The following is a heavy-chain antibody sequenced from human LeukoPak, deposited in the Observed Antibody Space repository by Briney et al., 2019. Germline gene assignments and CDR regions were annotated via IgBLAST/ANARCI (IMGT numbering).Heavy chain of an antibody. V-gene: IGHV4-31*03. CDR1: GGSISSGGYY. D-gene: IGHD3-16*02. CDR2: IDYSGST. CDR3: ARVSLYDYVWGSYRPYNGMDV. J-gene: IGHJ6*02. Sequence: PSETLPLTCSVSGGSISSGGYYWSWIRQHPGKGLEWIGYIDYSGSTYYNPSLKSRVTISVDTSKNQFSLKLSSVTAADTAVYYCARVSLYDYVWGSYRPYNGMDVWGQGTTVTVSS.